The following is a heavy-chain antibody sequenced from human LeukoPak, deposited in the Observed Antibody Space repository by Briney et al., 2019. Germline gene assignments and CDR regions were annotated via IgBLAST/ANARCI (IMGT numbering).Heavy chain of an antibody. Sequence: SETLSLTCTVSGGSISSYYWSWIRQPPGKGLEWIGYIYHSGTTNYNSSLKSRVTISVDTSKNQFSLKLSSVTAADTAVYFCARASSEQYYSYYMDVWGKGTTVTISS. V-gene: IGHV4-59*01. CDR3: ARASSEQYYSYYMDV. D-gene: IGHD1/OR15-1a*01. CDR1: GGSISSYY. CDR2: IYHSGTT. J-gene: IGHJ6*03.